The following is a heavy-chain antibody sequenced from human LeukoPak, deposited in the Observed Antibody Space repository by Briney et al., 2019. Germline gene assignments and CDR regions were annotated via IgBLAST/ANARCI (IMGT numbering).Heavy chain of an antibody. CDR1: GYTFTSYG. D-gene: IGHD3-3*01. Sequence: ASVKVSCKASGYTFTSYGISWVRQAPGQGLEWMGWISAYNGNTNYAQKLQGRVTMTTDTSTSTAYMELRSLRSDDTAVYYCARAHRNRYDFWSGSKAFDIWGQGTMVTVSS. V-gene: IGHV1-18*01. CDR2: ISAYNGNT. CDR3: ARAHRNRYDFWSGSKAFDI. J-gene: IGHJ3*02.